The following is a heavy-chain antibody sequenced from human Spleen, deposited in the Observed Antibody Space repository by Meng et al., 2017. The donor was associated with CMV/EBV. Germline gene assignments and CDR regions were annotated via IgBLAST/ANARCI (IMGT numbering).Heavy chain of an antibody. J-gene: IGHJ2*01. CDR3: ARDRGWTRVYWYFDL. CDR2: ISSSSSYI. CDR1: GFTFSGYS. Sequence: GESLKISCAASGFTFSGYSMNWVRQAPGKGLEWVSSISSSSSYIYYADSVKGRFTISRDNAKNSLCLQMNSLRAEDTAVYYCARDRGWTRVYWYFDLWGRGTLVTVSS. D-gene: IGHD3-10*01. V-gene: IGHV3-21*01.